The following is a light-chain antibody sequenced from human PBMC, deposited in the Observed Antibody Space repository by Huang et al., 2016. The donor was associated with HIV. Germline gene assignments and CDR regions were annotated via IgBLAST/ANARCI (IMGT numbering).Light chain of an antibody. CDR2: AAS. V-gene: IGKV3-11*01. CDR3: QQRGDWPLT. Sequence: EIVLTQSPATLSLSPGERATLSCRASQTISISLAWYQQKPGQAPRLLIYAASNRATVIPAMFRGRGSGTDFTLTISSLEPEDFAVYYCQQRGDWPLTFGGGTKVEIK. CDR1: QTISIS. J-gene: IGKJ4*01.